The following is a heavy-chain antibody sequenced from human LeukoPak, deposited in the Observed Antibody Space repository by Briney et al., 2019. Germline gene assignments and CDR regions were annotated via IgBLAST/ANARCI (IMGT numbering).Heavy chain of an antibody. J-gene: IGHJ3*02. CDR3: ARALRLDDAFDI. CDR1: GYTFTGHY. Sequence: ASVKVSCKASGYTFTGHYMHWVRQAPGQGLEWMGWINPKNAGTNYAQKFQGRVTMTRDTSTGTVYMELSSLRSEDTAVYYCARALRLDDAFDIWGQGTMVTVSS. CDR2: INPKNAGT. V-gene: IGHV1-2*02.